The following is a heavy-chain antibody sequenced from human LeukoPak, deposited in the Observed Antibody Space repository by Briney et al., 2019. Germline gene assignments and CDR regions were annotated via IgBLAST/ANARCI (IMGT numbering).Heavy chain of an antibody. J-gene: IGHJ4*02. CDR3: ARERSGSYYY. CDR1: GGSFSGYY. D-gene: IGHD1-26*01. Sequence: SETLSLTCAVYGGSFSGYYWSWIRQPPGKGLEWIGEINHSGSTNYNPSLKSRVTISVDTSKNQFSLKLSSVTAADTAVYYCARERSGSYYYWGQGTLVTVSS. CDR2: INHSGST. V-gene: IGHV4-34*01.